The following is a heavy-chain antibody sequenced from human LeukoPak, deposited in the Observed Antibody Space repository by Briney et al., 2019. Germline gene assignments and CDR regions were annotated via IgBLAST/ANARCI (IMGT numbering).Heavy chain of an antibody. CDR1: GYTFTSYG. J-gene: IGHJ4*02. CDR2: ISAYNGNT. D-gene: IGHD3-9*01. Sequence: ASVKVSCKASGYTFTSYGISWVRQAPGQGLEWMGWISAYNGNTNYAQKLQGRVTMTTDTSTSTAYMELSSLRSEDTAVYYCARDRIPLLRYFDWLLDYWGQGTLVTVSS. V-gene: IGHV1-18*01. CDR3: ARDRIPLLRYFDWLLDY.